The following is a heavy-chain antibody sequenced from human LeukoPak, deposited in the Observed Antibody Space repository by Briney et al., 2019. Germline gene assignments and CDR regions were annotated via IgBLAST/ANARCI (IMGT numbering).Heavy chain of an antibody. CDR3: ATEGGQWLAPMISHAYFDY. Sequence: GSSVKVSCKASGGTFSSYTISWVRQAPGQGLEWMGRIIPIFGTANYAQKFQGRVTITTDESTSTAYMELSSLRSEDTAVYYCATEGGQWLAPMISHAYFDYWGQGTLVSVSS. CDR2: IIPIFGTA. J-gene: IGHJ4*02. V-gene: IGHV1-69*05. D-gene: IGHD6-19*01. CDR1: GGTFSSYT.